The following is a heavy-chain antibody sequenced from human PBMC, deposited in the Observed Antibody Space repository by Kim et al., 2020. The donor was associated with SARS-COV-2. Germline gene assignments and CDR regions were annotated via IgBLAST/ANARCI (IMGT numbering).Heavy chain of an antibody. V-gene: IGHV4-31*02. Sequence: GSTYYNPSLKSRVTISVDTSKSQFSLKLSAVTAADTAVYYCAREGITIDYWGQGTLVTVSS. CDR3: AREGITIDY. CDR2: GST. D-gene: IGHD3-10*01. J-gene: IGHJ4*02.